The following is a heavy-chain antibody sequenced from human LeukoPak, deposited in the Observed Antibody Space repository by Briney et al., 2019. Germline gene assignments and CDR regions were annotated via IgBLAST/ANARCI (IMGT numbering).Heavy chain of an antibody. D-gene: IGHD6-25*01. CDR3: APDLRGSASSLDD. V-gene: IGHV3-33*08. Sequence: SLRLSCAASGFTFSSYGMHWVRQAPGKGLEWVAVIWYDGSNKYYADSVKGRFTISRDNSKNTVYLQMNSLRAEDTALYYCAPDLRGSASSLDDWGQGTGVTVSS. J-gene: IGHJ4*02. CDR1: GFTFSSYG. CDR2: IWYDGSNK.